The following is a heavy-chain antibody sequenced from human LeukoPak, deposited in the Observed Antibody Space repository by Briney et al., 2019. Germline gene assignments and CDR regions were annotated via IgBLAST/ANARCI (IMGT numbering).Heavy chain of an antibody. CDR3: ARDSGGY. V-gene: IGHV4-39*07. J-gene: IGHJ4*02. Sequence: SETLSLTCTLSGGSISSSSYYWGWIRQPPGKGLEWIGSIYYSGSTYYNPSLKSRVTISVDTSKNQFSLKLSSVTAADTAVYYCARDSGGYWGQGTLVTVSS. D-gene: IGHD3-16*01. CDR2: IYYSGST. CDR1: GGSISSSSYY.